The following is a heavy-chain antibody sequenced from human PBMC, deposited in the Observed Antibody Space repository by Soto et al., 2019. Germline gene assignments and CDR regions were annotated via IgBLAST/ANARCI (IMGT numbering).Heavy chain of an antibody. V-gene: IGHV4-39*01. CDR3: ARQGVVYSSSLDYYGMDV. CDR2: IYYSGST. Sequence: SETLSLTCAVYGGSFSSYYWGWIRQPPGKGLEWIGSIYYSGSTYYNPSLKSRVTISVDTSKNQFSLKLSSVTAADTAVYYCARQGVVYSSSLDYYGMDVWGQGTTVTVSS. CDR1: GGSFSSYY. J-gene: IGHJ6*02. D-gene: IGHD6-13*01.